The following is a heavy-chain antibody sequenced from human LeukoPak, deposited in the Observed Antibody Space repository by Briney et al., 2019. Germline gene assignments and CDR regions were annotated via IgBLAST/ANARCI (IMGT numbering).Heavy chain of an antibody. Sequence: GESLKISCKGSGYSFTSYWIGWVRQMPGKGLEWMGIIYPGGSDTRYSPSFQGQVTISADKSISTAYLQWSSLKASDTAMYYCARHVGYYDSSGYYFDYWGQGTLVTVSS. V-gene: IGHV5-51*01. J-gene: IGHJ4*02. CDR1: GYSFTSYW. CDR2: IYPGGSDT. CDR3: ARHVGYYDSSGYYFDY. D-gene: IGHD3-22*01.